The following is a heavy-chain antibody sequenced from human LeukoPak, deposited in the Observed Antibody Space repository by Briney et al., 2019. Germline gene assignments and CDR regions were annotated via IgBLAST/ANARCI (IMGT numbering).Heavy chain of an antibody. D-gene: IGHD3-10*01. CDR3: TRYYYGSGSYSRFDS. Sequence: GGSLRLSCAASGFTFSYAWVSWVRQAPGKGLEWVGRIKSKTDGGTTDYAAPVKGRFTISRDDSKNTLYLQMNSLKTEDTAVYYCTRYYYGSGSYSRFDSWGQGTLVIVSS. V-gene: IGHV3-15*01. CDR1: GFTFSYAW. CDR2: IKSKTDGGTT. J-gene: IGHJ4*02.